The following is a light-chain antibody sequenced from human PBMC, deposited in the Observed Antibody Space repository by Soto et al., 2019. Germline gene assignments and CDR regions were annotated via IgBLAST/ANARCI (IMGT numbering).Light chain of an antibody. V-gene: IGKV3-20*01. J-gene: IGKJ4*01. CDR3: QQYDNWPPT. CDR2: GIS. CDR1: QTITSNY. Sequence: EIVLTQSPGTLSLSPGERAILSCRASQTITSNYLAWYQQRPGQAPRPLIYGISSRATGVPDRFSGSGSGTEFTLTINGLQSEDFALYWCQQYDNWPPTFGGGTKVDIK.